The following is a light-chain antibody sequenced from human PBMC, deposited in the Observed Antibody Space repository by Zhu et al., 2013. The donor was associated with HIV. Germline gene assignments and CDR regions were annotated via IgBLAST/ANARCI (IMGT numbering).Light chain of an antibody. CDR2: KAS. CDR3: QQYHSYSLA. V-gene: IGKV1-5*03. Sequence: DIQMTQSPSTLSASVGDRVTITCRASQSISSWLAWYQQKPGKAPKLLIYKASNLESGVPSRFSGSGSGTDFTLTISSLQPDDFATYYCQQYHSYSLAFGQGTKVEI. J-gene: IGKJ1*01. CDR1: QSISSW.